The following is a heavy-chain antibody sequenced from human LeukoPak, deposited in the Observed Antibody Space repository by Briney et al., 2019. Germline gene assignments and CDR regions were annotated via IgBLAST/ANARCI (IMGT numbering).Heavy chain of an antibody. CDR3: ASLNMVRGVIPNTDY. D-gene: IGHD3-10*01. CDR1: GGSISSSSYY. CDR2: IYYSGST. V-gene: IGHV4-39*01. Sequence: SETLSLTCTVSGGSISSSSYYWGWIRQPPGKGLEWIGSIYYSGSTYYNPSLKSRVTISVDTSKNQFSLKLSSVTAADTAVYYCASLNMVRGVIPNTDYWGQGTLGTVSS. J-gene: IGHJ4*02.